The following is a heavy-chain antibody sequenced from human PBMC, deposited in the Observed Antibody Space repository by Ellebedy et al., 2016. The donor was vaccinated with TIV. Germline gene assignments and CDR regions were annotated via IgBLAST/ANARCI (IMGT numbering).Heavy chain of an antibody. CDR2: INDIGTAT. CDR3: VKGGSGSYHYYYGMDV. J-gene: IGHJ6*02. V-gene: IGHV3-74*01. Sequence: PGGSLRLSCTASGFAFSRYWMHWVRQVPGKGLEWVGRINDIGTATRYADSVKGRFTISRDNSKNTLYLQMSSLRAEDTAVYYCVKGGSGSYHYYYGMDVWGQGTTVTVSS. D-gene: IGHD3-10*01. CDR1: GFAFSRYW.